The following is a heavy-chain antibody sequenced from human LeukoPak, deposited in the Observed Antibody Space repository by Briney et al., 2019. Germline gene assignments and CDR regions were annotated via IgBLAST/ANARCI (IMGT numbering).Heavy chain of an antibody. CDR2: INPNSGGT. CDR1: GYTFTGYY. D-gene: IGHD5-18*01. V-gene: IGHV1-2*02. J-gene: IGHJ4*02. Sequence: GASVKVSCKASGYTFTGYYMHWVRQAPGQGLEWMGWINPNSGGTNYAQKFQGRVTMTRDTSISTAYMELSRLRSDDTAVYYCARDPGYSYGYGEAPNDYWGQGTLVTVSS. CDR3: ARDPGYSYGYGEAPNDY.